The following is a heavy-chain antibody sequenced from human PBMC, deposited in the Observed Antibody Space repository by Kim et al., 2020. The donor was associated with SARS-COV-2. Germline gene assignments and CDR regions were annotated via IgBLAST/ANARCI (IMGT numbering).Heavy chain of an antibody. CDR3: APERGGTTVTTLVY. Sequence: ADPVQGRFTISRSNAKNSLYLQMSSLRAEDTAVYYCAPERGGTTVTTLVYWGQGTLVTVSS. J-gene: IGHJ4*02. D-gene: IGHD4-17*01. V-gene: IGHV3-11*01.